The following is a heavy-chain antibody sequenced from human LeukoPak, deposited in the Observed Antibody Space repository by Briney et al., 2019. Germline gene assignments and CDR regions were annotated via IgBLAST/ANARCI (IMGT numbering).Heavy chain of an antibody. CDR2: IYYSGST. V-gene: IGHV4-59*01. Sequence: SETLSLTCTVSGGSISSYYWSWIRQPPGKGLEWIGYIYYSGSTNYNPSLKSRVTISVDTSKNQFSLKLSSVTAADTAVYYCARVGKGGYYLRWGQGTLVTVSS. CDR3: ARVGKGGYYLR. CDR1: GGSISSYY. J-gene: IGHJ4*02. D-gene: IGHD3-3*01.